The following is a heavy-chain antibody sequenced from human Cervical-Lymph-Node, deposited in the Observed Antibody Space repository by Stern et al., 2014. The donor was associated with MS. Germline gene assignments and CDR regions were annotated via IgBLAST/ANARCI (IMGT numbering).Heavy chain of an antibody. CDR1: GFTVSRDY. D-gene: IGHD1-1*01. CDR3: ARDTSSPERSDW. Sequence: VKLVESGGGVIQPGGSLRLSCTASGFTVSRDYMTWVRQAPGKGLEWYSLLTNVGSTFYTASVKGRFPISRDDSKNTVYLHMTSLRAEDTAMYYCARDTSSPERSDWWGQGTLVTVSS. CDR2: LTNVGST. V-gene: IGHV3-53*01. J-gene: IGHJ4*02.